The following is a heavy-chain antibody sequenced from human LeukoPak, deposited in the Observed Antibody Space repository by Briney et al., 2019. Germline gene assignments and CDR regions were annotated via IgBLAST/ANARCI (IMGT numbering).Heavy chain of an antibody. D-gene: IGHD6-19*01. CDR3: AREAVAGNNFDY. CDR2: IYHSGST. Sequence: SETLSLTCAVPGYSISSGYYWGWIRQPPGKGLGWIGSIYHSGSTYYNPSLKSRATISVDTSKNQFSLKLSSVTAADTAVYYCAREAVAGNNFDYWGQGTLVTVSS. V-gene: IGHV4-38-2*02. J-gene: IGHJ4*02. CDR1: GYSISSGYY.